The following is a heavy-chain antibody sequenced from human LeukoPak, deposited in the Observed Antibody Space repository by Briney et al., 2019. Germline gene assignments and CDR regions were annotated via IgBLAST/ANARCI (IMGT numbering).Heavy chain of an antibody. J-gene: IGHJ6*02. V-gene: IGHV4-39*07. CDR1: GGSISSSSYY. Sequence: PSETLSLTCTVSGGSISSSSYYWGWIRQPPGKGLEWIGSIYYSGSTNYNPSLKSRVTISVDTSKNQFSLKLSSVTAADTAVYYCARELPLTGYYARSYGMDVWGQGTTVTVSS. CDR3: ARELPLTGYYARSYGMDV. CDR2: IYYSGST. D-gene: IGHD3-9*01.